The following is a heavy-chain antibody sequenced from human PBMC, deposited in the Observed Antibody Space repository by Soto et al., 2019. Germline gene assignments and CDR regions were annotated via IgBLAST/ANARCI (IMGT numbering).Heavy chain of an antibody. D-gene: IGHD6-13*01. CDR2: INHSGST. CDR3: ARGGRQQLVRRNWFDP. V-gene: IGHV4-34*01. CDR1: GGSFSNYY. J-gene: IGHJ5*02. Sequence: QVQLQQWGAGLLKPSETLSLTCAVYGGSFSNYYWNWIRQPPGKGLEWIGEINHSGSTSYNPSLKRPVTISVDTSKNQFSLKVSSVTAADTAVYYCARGGRQQLVRRNWFDPWGQGTLVTVSS.